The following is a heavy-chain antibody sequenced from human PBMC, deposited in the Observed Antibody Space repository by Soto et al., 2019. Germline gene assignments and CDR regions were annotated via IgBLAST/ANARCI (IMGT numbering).Heavy chain of an antibody. D-gene: IGHD5-18*01. CDR3: AKAQGYSYGNFDY. V-gene: IGHV3-23*01. CDR1: GFTFSSYA. CDR2: ISGSGDNT. Sequence: LKLSCAASGFTFSSYAMSWVRQAPGKGLEWVSTISGSGDNTYYPDSVKGRFTISRDNSKNTLYLQMNSLRPEDTAVYYCAKAQGYSYGNFDYWGQGTLVTVSS. J-gene: IGHJ4*02.